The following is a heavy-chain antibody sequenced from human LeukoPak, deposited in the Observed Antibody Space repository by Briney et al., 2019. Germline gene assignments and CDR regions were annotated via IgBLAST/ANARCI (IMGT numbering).Heavy chain of an antibody. CDR1: GDSISGYY. CDR3: ARLTATPAGSYHYHYIHV. V-gene: IGHV4-4*09. J-gene: IGHJ6*03. D-gene: IGHD3-9*01. CDR2: IHSSGIT. Sequence: PSETLSLTCTVSGDSISGYYYNWIRQPPGKGLEWIGFIHSSGITEYIPSLRGRVTLSVATSKNQLSLELTSVTAADTAVYYCARLTATPAGSYHYHYIHVWGKGTTVTVSS.